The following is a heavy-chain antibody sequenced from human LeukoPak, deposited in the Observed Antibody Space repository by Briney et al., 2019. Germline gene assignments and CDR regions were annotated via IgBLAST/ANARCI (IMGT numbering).Heavy chain of an antibody. CDR2: MKPNIGNT. J-gene: IGHJ6*02. V-gene: IGHV1-8*01. CDR1: GYTFTSYD. Sequence: ASVKVSCKASGYTFTSYDINWVRQAPGQGLEWMGWMKPNIGNTGYAQKSQGRVTMTRNNSISTAYMELSSMRSEDTAVYYCARVYSSSWYVYYYYYGMDVWGQGTTVTVSS. CDR3: ARVYSSSWYVYYYYYGMDV. D-gene: IGHD6-13*01.